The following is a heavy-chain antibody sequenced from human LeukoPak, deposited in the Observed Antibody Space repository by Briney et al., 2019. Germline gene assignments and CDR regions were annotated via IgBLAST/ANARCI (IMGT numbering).Heavy chain of an antibody. D-gene: IGHD6-6*01. CDR2: INPSGGST. J-gene: IGHJ4*02. CDR1: GYTFTSYY. CDR3: ARGGQLVGGFDH. Sequence: ASVKVSCKASGYTFTSYYMHWVRQAPGQGLEWMGIINPSGGSTSYAQKFQGRVTMTRDKSTNTVYIELSSLRSEDTAVYYCARGGQLVGGFDHWGQGTLVTVSS. V-gene: IGHV1-46*01.